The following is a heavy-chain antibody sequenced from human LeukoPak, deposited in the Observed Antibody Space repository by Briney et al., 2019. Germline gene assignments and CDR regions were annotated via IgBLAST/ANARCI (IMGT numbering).Heavy chain of an antibody. CDR1: GGSISSSSYY. CDR3: ATSASSGWDSHWFDP. J-gene: IGHJ5*02. D-gene: IGHD6-19*01. V-gene: IGHV4-39*07. Sequence: KPSETLSLTCTVSGGSISSSSYYWGWIRQPPGKGLEWIGSIYYSGSTYYNPSLKSRVTISVDTSKNQFSLKLSSVTAADTAVYYCATSASSGWDSHWFDPWGQGTLVTVSS. CDR2: IYYSGST.